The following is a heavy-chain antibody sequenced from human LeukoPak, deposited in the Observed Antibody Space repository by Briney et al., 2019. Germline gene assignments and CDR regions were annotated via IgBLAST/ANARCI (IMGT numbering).Heavy chain of an antibody. CDR2: ISSSSSYI. J-gene: IGHJ4*02. CDR3: ARDMGTERCFDY. D-gene: IGHD3-10*01. CDR1: GFTFSSYS. V-gene: IGHV3-21*01. Sequence: SGGSLRLSCAASGFTFSSYSMNWVRQAPGKGLEWVSSISSSSSYIYYADSVKGRFTISRDNAKNSLYLQMNSLRAEDTAVYYCARDMGTERCFDYWGQGTLVTVSS.